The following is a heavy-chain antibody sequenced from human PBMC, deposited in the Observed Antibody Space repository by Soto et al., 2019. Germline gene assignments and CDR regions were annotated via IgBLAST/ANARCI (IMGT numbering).Heavy chain of an antibody. CDR2: IYYSGST. D-gene: IGHD6-13*01. CDR3: ARQKYAAAGDYYYYLDV. V-gene: IGHV4-59*08. Sequence: QVQLQEAGPGLVKPSETLSLTCTVSGGSISSYYWSWIRQPPGKGLEWIGYIYYSGSTNYNPSPKGRVTMTVDTSKNQFSPTLSSATAADTAVDYWARQKYAAAGDYYYYLDVWGKGTTVTVSS. J-gene: IGHJ6*03. CDR1: GGSISSYY.